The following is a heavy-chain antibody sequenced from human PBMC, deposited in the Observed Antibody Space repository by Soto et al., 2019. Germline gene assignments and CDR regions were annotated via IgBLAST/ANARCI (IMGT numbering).Heavy chain of an antibody. CDR1: GGSFNPYY. CDR3: ARETYGDYVGYFDP. Sequence: SETLSLTCTVSGGSFNPYYWSWIRQPPGKGLEWIGYIYYSGNTKYNPSLKSRVTISVDTSKTQISLKLSSVTAADTAVYYCARETYGDYVGYFDPWGQGTLVTVSS. J-gene: IGHJ5*02. CDR2: IYYSGNT. V-gene: IGHV4-59*12. D-gene: IGHD4-17*01.